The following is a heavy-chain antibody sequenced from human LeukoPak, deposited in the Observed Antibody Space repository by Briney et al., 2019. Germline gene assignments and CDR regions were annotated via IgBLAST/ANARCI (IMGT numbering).Heavy chain of an antibody. D-gene: IGHD4-11*01. CDR3: ARGYYSNYVPFDY. CDR2: INPNSGGT. V-gene: IGHV1-2*02. Sequence: ASVKVSCKASGYTFTGYYMHWVRQAPGQGLEWMGWINPNSGGTNYAQKFQGRVTMTRDTSISTAYMELSRLRSEDTAVYYCARGYYSNYVPFDYWGQGTLVTVSS. J-gene: IGHJ4*02. CDR1: GYTFTGYY.